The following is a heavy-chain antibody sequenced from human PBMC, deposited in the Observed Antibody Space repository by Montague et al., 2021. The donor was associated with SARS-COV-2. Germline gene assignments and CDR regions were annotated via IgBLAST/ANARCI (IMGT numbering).Heavy chain of an antibody. J-gene: IGHJ3*02. CDR2: ISYDGSNK. D-gene: IGHD3-16*01. Sequence: SLRLSCAASGFTFSSYAMHWVRQAPGKGLEWVAVISYDGSNKYYADSVKGRFTISRDNSKNTLYLQMNSLRAEDTAVYYCARDLGVLAFDIWGQGTMVTSLQ. V-gene: IGHV3-30*04. CDR1: GFTFSSYA. CDR3: ARDLGVLAFDI.